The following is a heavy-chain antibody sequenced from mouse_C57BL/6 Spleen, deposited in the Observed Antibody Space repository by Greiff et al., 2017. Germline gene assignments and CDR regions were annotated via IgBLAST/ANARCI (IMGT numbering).Heavy chain of an antibody. J-gene: IGHJ2*01. CDR2: IYPSDSET. V-gene: IGHV1-61*01. Sequence: QVQLQQPGAELVRPGSSVKLSCKASGYTFTSYWMAWVKQRPGQGLEWIGNIYPSDSETHYNQKFKDKATLTVDKSSSTAYMQLSSLTSEDSAVYYCARSWGTAFFDDWGQGTTLTVSS. CDR1: GYTFTSYW. CDR3: ARSWGTAFFDD. D-gene: IGHD3-3*01.